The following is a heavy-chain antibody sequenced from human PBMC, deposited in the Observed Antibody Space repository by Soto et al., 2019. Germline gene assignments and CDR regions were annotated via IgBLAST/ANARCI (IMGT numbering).Heavy chain of an antibody. CDR3: AAPYYYDSSGYYSGNWYFDL. CDR1: GFSFNNYN. CDR2: ISRSSSYI. D-gene: IGHD3-22*01. V-gene: IGHV3-21*01. J-gene: IGHJ2*01. Sequence: EVQLVESGGGLVKPGGSLRLSCAASGFSFNNYNMDWVRQAPGKGLEWVSSISRSSSYIYYADSVKGRFTISRDNAKTSLYLQMNSLRAEDTAVYYCAAPYYYDSSGYYSGNWYFDLWGRGTLVTVSS.